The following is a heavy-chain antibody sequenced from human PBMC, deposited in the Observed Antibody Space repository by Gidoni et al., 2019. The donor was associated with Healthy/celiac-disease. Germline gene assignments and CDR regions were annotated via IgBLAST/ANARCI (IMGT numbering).Heavy chain of an antibody. V-gene: IGHV3-49*03. D-gene: IGHD3-22*01. CDR1: VFTFGDYA. J-gene: IGHJ4*02. CDR3: TRERITMIVVVITYFDY. CDR2: MRSKAYGGTT. Sequence: EVQLVESGGGLVQPGRSLRLSCTASVFTFGDYAMSWFRQAPGKGLEWVGFMRSKAYGGTTEYAASVKSRFTISRDDTKSIAYLQMNSLKTEDTAVYYCTRERITMIVVVITYFDYWGQGTLVTVSS.